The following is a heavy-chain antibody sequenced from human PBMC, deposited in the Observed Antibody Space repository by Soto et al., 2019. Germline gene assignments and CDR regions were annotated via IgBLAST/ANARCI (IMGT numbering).Heavy chain of an antibody. V-gene: IGHV4-4*07. J-gene: IGHJ4*02. CDR3: AREGSXSAYNFAHGIQLWSFDF. CDR1: GGSINAFY. D-gene: IGHD5-12*01. CDR2: IFSSGST. Sequence: SETLSLTCTVSGGSINAFYWSWVRQPAGKGLEWIGRIFSSGSTSFNPSLESRVAMSVDTSKNHFSLNLSSVTAADMAVYYCAREGSXSAYNFAHGIQLWSFDFWGQGALVTVSS.